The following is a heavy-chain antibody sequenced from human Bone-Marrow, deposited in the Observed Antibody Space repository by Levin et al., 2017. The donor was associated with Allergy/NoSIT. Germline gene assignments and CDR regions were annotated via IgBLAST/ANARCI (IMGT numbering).Heavy chain of an antibody. V-gene: IGHV4-59*01. D-gene: IGHD3-10*01. CDR3: ARHFGSGTFPLDN. J-gene: IGHJ4*02. CDR2: IYSSGRT. Sequence: SETLSLTCSVSGGSISNYYWSWIRQSPGEGLEWIGHIYSSGRTTYNPSLQTRVTMSVDTSKNQFSLKLGSVTAADTAVYYCARHFGSGTFPLDNWGQGTLVTVSS. CDR1: GGSISNYY.